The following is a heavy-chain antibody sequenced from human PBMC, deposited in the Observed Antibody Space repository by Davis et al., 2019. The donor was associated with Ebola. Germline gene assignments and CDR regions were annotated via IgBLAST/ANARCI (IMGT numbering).Heavy chain of an antibody. D-gene: IGHD2-15*01. J-gene: IGHJ2*01. Sequence: AASVKVSCKASGYTFTSYYMHWVRQAPGQGLEWMGRINPNSGGTNYAQKFQGRVTMTRDTSISTAYMELSRLRSDDTVVYYCAREDNVVEGFDLWGRGTLVTVSS. CDR1: GYTFTSYY. V-gene: IGHV1-2*05. CDR2: INPNSGGT. CDR3: AREDNVVEGFDL.